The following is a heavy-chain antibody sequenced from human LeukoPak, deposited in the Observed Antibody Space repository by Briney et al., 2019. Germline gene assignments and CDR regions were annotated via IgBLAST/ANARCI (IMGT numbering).Heavy chain of an antibody. CDR2: IGSVGGST. J-gene: IGHJ3*01. CDR1: GFNFRDAA. CDR3: AKDIQLST. Sequence: GGSLRLSCAASGFNFRDAAMTWVRQAPGKGLEWVSLIGSVGGSTYYADSVKGRFTISRDNSENTLSLQMNSLRVEDTAIYYCAKDIQLSTWGLGTMVTVSS. D-gene: IGHD5-24*01. V-gene: IGHV3-23*01.